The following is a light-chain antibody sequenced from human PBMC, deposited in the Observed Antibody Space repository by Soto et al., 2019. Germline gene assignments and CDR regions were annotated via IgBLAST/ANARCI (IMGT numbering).Light chain of an antibody. CDR1: SSDVGGYNY. J-gene: IGLJ1*01. CDR2: DVS. Sequence: QSALTQPASVSGSPGQSITISCTGTSSDVGGYNYDSWYQQHPGKAPKLMIYDVSNRPSGVSNRFSGSKSGNTASLTISGLQAKDEADYYCSSYTSSSTPHYVFGPGTKLTVL. CDR3: SSYTSSSTPHYV. V-gene: IGLV2-14*01.